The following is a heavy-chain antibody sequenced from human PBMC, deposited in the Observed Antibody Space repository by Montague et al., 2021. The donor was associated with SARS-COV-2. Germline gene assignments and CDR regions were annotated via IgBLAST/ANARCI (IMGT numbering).Heavy chain of an antibody. CDR2: IYVTGST. D-gene: IGHD2-21*01. J-gene: IGHJ4*02. Sequence: TLSLTCTVSGGAINSGDFYWSWIRQPAGKGLEWIGRIYVTGSTRYTPSLESRVTMSIDTAKFQFSLKLSSVTAADTGVYYCVGDAYNPLDGDWGQGTLVTVSS. CDR3: VGDAYNPLDGD. V-gene: IGHV4-61*02. CDR1: GGAINSGDFY.